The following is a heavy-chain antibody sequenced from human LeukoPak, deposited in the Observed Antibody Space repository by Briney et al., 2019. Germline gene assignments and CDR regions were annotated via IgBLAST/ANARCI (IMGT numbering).Heavy chain of an antibody. Sequence: GGSLRLSCAASGFSFSNYAMSWVRQAPGKGLEWVSAISGSGGSTYYADSVKGRFTISRDNSKNTLYLQMNSLRAEDTAVYYCAKDEYYGSGSYYDYWGQGTLVTVSS. V-gene: IGHV3-23*01. CDR2: ISGSGGST. J-gene: IGHJ4*02. CDR3: AKDEYYGSGSYYDY. CDR1: GFSFSNYA. D-gene: IGHD3-10*01.